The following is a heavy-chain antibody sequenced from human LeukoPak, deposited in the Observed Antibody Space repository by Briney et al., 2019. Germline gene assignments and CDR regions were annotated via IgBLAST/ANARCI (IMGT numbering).Heavy chain of an antibody. CDR3: ARDEAIFGAGYYYGMDV. CDR1: GVSISSGGHY. V-gene: IGHV4-31*03. CDR2: INYSGST. J-gene: IGHJ6*02. Sequence: PSETLSLTCTVSGVSISSGGHYWSWIRQHPGKGLEWIGYINYSGSTYYNPSLKSRVTISVDTSQNQFSLKLSSVTAADTAVYYCARDEAIFGAGYYYGMDVWGQGTTVTVSS. D-gene: IGHD3-3*01.